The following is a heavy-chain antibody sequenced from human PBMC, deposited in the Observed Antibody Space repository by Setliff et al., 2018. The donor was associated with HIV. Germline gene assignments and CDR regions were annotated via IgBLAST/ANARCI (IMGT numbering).Heavy chain of an antibody. CDR2: IKEDGREK. D-gene: IGHD3-10*01. CDR3: AQAQTSVSGSYYQYLQH. V-gene: IGHV3-7*03. Sequence: GGSLRLSCAASGFSFSNSWMTWVRQAPGKGLEWVATIKEDGREKYYVGSVKGRFTISRDNSKNTLYLRMNSLRAEDTAVYYCAQAQTSVSGSYYQYLQHWGQGTLVTVSS. CDR1: GFSFSNSW. J-gene: IGHJ1*01.